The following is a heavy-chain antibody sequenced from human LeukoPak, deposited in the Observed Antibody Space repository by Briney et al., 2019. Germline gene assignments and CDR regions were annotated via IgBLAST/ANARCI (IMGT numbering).Heavy chain of an antibody. CDR1: GYTFTGYY. D-gene: IGHD3-3*01. Sequence: ASVKVSCKASGYTFTGYYMHWVRQAPGQGLEWMGWINPNSGGTNYAQKFQGRVTMTRDTSISTAYMELSRLRSDDTAVYYCARVVYYDFRGDAFDIWGQGTMVTVSS. CDR2: INPNSGGT. CDR3: ARVVYYDFRGDAFDI. J-gene: IGHJ3*02. V-gene: IGHV1-2*02.